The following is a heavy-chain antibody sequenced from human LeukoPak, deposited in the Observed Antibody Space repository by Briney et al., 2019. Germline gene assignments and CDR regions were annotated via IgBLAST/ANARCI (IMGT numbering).Heavy chain of an antibody. CDR3: AKNWRGYSYGYYYFDY. CDR2: ISGSGGST. J-gene: IGHJ4*02. V-gene: IGHV3-23*01. CDR1: GFTFSSYA. Sequence: GGSLRLSCAASGFTFSSYAMSWVRQAPGKGLEWVSAISGSGGSTYYADSVKGRFTISRDNSKNTLYLQMNSLRAEDTAVYYCAKNWRGYSYGYYYFDYWGQGTLVTVSS. D-gene: IGHD5-18*01.